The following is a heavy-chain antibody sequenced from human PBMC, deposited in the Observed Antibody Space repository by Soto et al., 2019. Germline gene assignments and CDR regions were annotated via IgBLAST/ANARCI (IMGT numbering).Heavy chain of an antibody. J-gene: IGHJ4*02. CDR2: INHSGST. V-gene: IGHV4-34*01. CDR3: ARGLGVEYSSPSGFDC. Sequence: SETLSLTCAVYNGSFSGYYWSWIRQPPGKGLEWIGEINHSGSTNYNPSLKSRVTISVDTSKNQFSLKLSSVTAADTAVYYCARGLGVEYSSPSGFDCWGQGTLVTVSS. D-gene: IGHD6-6*01. CDR1: NGSFSGYY.